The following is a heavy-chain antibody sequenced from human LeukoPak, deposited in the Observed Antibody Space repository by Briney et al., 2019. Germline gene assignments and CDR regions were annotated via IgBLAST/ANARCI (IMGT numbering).Heavy chain of an antibody. D-gene: IGHD3-22*01. Sequence: SETLSLTCTVSGGSISSSSYYWGWIRQPPGKGLEWIGSIYYSGSTYYNPSLKSRVTISVDTSKNQFSLKLSSVTAADTAVYYCARQPPYYDSSGYTYLYIDYWGQGTLATVSS. CDR1: GGSISSSSYY. J-gene: IGHJ4*02. CDR3: ARQPPYYDSSGYTYLYIDY. V-gene: IGHV4-39*07. CDR2: IYYSGST.